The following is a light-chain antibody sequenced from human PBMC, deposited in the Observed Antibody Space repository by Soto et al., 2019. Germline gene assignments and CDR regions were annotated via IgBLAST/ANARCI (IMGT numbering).Light chain of an antibody. CDR1: SSNIGAGYD. CDR2: GNS. J-gene: IGLJ1*01. Sequence: VLTQPPSVSGAPGQRVTISCTGSSSNIGAGYDVHWYQQLPGTAPKLLIYGNSNRPSGVPDRFSGSKSGTSASLAITGLQTDDEADYYCQSYDSSLSASNVFGTGTKLTVL. CDR3: QSYDSSLSASNV. V-gene: IGLV1-40*01.